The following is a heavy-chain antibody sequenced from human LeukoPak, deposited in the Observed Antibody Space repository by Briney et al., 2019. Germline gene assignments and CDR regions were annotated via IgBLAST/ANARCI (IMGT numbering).Heavy chain of an antibody. CDR2: ISGSGGST. J-gene: IGHJ2*01. D-gene: IGHD2-15*01. Sequence: GGSLRLSCAASGFTFSSYAMSWVRQAPGKGLEWVSAISGSGGSTYYADSVKGRFTISRDNAKNTLYLQMNSLRAEDTAMYYCARGSDCSGGSCYSYWYFDLWGRGTLVTVSS. CDR3: ARGSDCSGGSCYSYWYFDL. CDR1: GFTFSSYA. V-gene: IGHV3-23*01.